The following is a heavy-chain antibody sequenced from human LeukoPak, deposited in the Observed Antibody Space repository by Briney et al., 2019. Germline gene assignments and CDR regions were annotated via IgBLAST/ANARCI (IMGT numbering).Heavy chain of an antibody. CDR2: FEPEDRET. CDR1: GYTLTELS. CDR3: AKGREMATPH. V-gene: IGHV1-24*01. J-gene: IGHJ4*02. Sequence: ASVKVSCNVSGYTLTELSMHWLRQAPGKGLEWMGGFEPEDRETIYEQKYKGRVTLTEDTYTDTAYMELSRLRSEETAVYYCAKGREMATPHWGEGTLVTVSS. D-gene: IGHD5-24*01.